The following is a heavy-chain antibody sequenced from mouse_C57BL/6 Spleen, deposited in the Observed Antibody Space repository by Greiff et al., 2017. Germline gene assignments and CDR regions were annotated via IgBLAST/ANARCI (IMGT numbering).Heavy chain of an antibody. CDR2: ISDGGSYT. Sequence: EVMLVESGGGLVKPGGSLKLSCAASGFTFSSYAMSWVRQTPEKRLEWVATISDGGSYTYYPDNVKGRFTISRDNAKNNLYLQMSHLKSEDTAMYYCASVPVSGAMDYWGQGTSVTVSS. D-gene: IGHD2-5*01. CDR1: GFTFSSYA. V-gene: IGHV5-4*03. CDR3: ASVPVSGAMDY. J-gene: IGHJ4*01.